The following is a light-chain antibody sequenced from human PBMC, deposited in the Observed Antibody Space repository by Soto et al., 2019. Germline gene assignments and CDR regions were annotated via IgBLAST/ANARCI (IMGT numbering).Light chain of an antibody. Sequence: DIVMTQAPDFGAVYLGERATINCQSSQSVLCTSNNTNYLCLFQQKPGQPPSLLIDWASTRESGVPGRFSGSGSGTDFTLTISSLQAEDVAVYDCHQYYNSPSTVGGGTKVDIK. V-gene: IGKV4-1*01. CDR3: HQYYNSPST. CDR2: WAS. CDR1: QSVLCTSNNTNY. J-gene: IGKJ4*01.